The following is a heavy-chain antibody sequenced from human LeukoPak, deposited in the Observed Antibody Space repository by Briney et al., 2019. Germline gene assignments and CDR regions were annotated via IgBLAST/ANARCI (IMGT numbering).Heavy chain of an antibody. V-gene: IGHV1-2*02. D-gene: IGHD1-26*01. J-gene: IGHJ4*02. CDR2: INPNSGDT. CDR1: EYTFTDYY. Sequence: ASVKVSCKASEYTFTDYYMHWVRQAPGQGLEWMGWINPNSGDTNYAQKFLGRVTMTRDPSISTAYMALTRLRSDDTAVYYCARDAWLVGTTNLYYFDYWGQGTLVTVSS. CDR3: ARDAWLVGTTNLYYFDY.